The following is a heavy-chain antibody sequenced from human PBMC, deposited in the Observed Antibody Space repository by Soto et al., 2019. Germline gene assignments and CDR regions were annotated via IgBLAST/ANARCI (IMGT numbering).Heavy chain of an antibody. Sequence: PSETLSLTCTVSGGSISSAGYYWSWIRQHPGKGLEWIGYIYYSGSTYYNPSLKSRVTISVDTSKNQFSLKLRSVTAADTAVYYCARGYDFLTGRPFDPWGQGTLVTVSS. CDR2: IYYSGST. CDR3: ARGYDFLTGRPFDP. D-gene: IGHD3-9*01. V-gene: IGHV4-31*03. CDR1: GGSISSAGYY. J-gene: IGHJ5*02.